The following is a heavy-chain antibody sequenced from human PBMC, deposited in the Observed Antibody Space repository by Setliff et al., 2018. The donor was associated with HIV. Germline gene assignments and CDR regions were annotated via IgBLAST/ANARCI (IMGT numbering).Heavy chain of an antibody. CDR3: ARDRIEVVVDGPHDVFDV. CDR1: GGLISSGSYY. CDR2: AYISESS. D-gene: IGHD2-15*01. V-gene: IGHV4-61*02. J-gene: IGHJ3*01. Sequence: SETLSLTCNVPGGLISSGSYYWSWVRQPAGKGLEWIGRAYISESSHYNPSLKSRVTISVDTSKGQFSLKLNSVTAADAAVYYCARDRIEVVVDGPHDVFDVWGRGTTVTVSS.